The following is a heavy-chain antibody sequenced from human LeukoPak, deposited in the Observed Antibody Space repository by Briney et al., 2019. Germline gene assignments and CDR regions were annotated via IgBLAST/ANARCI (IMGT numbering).Heavy chain of an antibody. CDR3: ARDLVSGSGSYGH. Sequence: GGSLRLSCVASGFTFGSYWMHWVRQAPGKGPAWVSRISGDGGTYYADSVKGRLTISRDNAKNTLYLQMNSLRAEDTAVYYCARDLVSGSGSYGHWGQGTLVTVSS. CDR1: GFTFGSYW. J-gene: IGHJ4*02. V-gene: IGHV3-74*01. CDR2: ISGDGGT. D-gene: IGHD3-10*01.